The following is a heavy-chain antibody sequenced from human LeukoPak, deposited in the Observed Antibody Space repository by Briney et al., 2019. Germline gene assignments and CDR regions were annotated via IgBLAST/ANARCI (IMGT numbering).Heavy chain of an antibody. Sequence: PRGSLRPSCAASGSTSSVYYMSWIRQATGKGLEWSSYISGSGGTRYHTDYGTCRFTISKDNAKNSLYLQIMSLRAEDAAVYDCASQVGIAGGDRLHYWGQGTLVTVSS. J-gene: IGHJ4*02. CDR2: ISGSGGTR. D-gene: IGHD6-13*01. V-gene: IGHV3-11*04. CDR3: ASQVGIAGGDRLHY. CDR1: GSTSSVYY.